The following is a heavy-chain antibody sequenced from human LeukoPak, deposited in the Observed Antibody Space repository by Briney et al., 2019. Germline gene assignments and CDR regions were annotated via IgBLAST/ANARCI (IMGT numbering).Heavy chain of an antibody. Sequence: PSQTLSLTCTVSGGSISSSSYYWGWIRQPPGKGLEWIGNIYNSGNTYYTPSLKSRVTISVDTSRNQFSLKVSSVTAADTAVYYSSRPASCADLNHNDAFDIWGQGTMVTVSS. CDR2: IYNSGNT. CDR1: GGSISSSSYY. J-gene: IGHJ3*02. V-gene: IGHV4-39*01. D-gene: IGHD3-16*01. CDR3: SRPASCADLNHNDAFDI.